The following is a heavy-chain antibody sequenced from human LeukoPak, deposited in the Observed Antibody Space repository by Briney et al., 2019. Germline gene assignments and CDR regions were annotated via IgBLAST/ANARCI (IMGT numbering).Heavy chain of an antibody. J-gene: IGHJ4*02. CDR1: GFSFSNYA. Sequence: GGSLRLSCAASGFSFSNYAMHWVRQAPGKGLEWVSLIWYDGSNKYYADSVMGRLTISRDNSKNTLYLQMNSLRAEDTAVYYCARDGSALRAYRFGQQDYWGQGTLVTVSS. V-gene: IGHV3-33*01. D-gene: IGHD3-16*01. CDR3: ARDGSALRAYRFGQQDY. CDR2: IWYDGSNK.